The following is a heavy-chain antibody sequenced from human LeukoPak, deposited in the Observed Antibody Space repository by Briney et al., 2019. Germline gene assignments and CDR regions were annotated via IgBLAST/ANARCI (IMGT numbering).Heavy chain of an antibody. Sequence: GGSLRLSCAASGFTVSSNYMSWVRQAPGKGLEWVSVIYSGGSTYYADSVKGRFTISRDTSKDTLYLQMNSLRAEDTAVYYCARDTNWGSSYWGQGTLVTVSS. CDR1: GFTVSSNY. CDR2: IYSGGST. J-gene: IGHJ4*02. D-gene: IGHD7-27*01. CDR3: ARDTNWGSSY. V-gene: IGHV3-53*01.